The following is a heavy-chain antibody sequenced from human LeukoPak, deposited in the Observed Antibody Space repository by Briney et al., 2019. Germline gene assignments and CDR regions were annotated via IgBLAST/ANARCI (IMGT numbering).Heavy chain of an antibody. CDR2: FHTAGDT. D-gene: IGHD2-2*01. CDR1: GFTFSNYD. V-gene: IGHV3-13*01. CDR3: ARGSCSSSSCYERLNGLDV. Sequence: GGSLRLSCAASGFTFSNYDMRWVRQATGKGLEWVSAFHTAGDTHYSGSVKGRFATSRENAKNYFYLQMNNLRAGDTAVYYCARGSCSSSSCYERLNGLDVWGQGTPVTVSS. J-gene: IGHJ6*02.